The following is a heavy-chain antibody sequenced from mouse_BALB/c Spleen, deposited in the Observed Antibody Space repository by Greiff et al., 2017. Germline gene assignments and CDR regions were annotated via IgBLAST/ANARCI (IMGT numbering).Heavy chain of an antibody. CDR2: IYPGGGYT. D-gene: IGHD1-1*01. V-gene: IGHV1-63*02. J-gene: IGHJ2*01. Sequence: LVESGAELVRPGTSVKMSCKAAGYTFTNYWIGWVKQRPGHGLEWIGDIYPGGGYTNYNEKFKGKATLTADTSSSTAYMQLSSLTSEDSAIYYCARTPTYYGSSLFDYWGQGTTLTVSS. CDR3: ARTPTYYGSSLFDY. CDR1: GYTFTNYW.